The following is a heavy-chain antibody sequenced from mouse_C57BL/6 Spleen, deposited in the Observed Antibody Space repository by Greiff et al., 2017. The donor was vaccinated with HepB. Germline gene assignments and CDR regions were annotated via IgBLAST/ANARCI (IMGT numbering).Heavy chain of an antibody. V-gene: IGHV1-82*01. CDR1: GYAFSSSW. D-gene: IGHD1-1*01. J-gene: IGHJ2*01. CDR3: AREGELLRYPVGY. CDR2: IYPGDGDT. Sequence: QVQLQQSGPELVKPGASVKISCKASGYAFSSSWMNWVKQRPGKGLEWIGRIYPGDGDTNYNGKFKGKATLTADKSSSTAYMQLSSLTSEDSAVYFCAREGELLRYPVGYWGQGTTLTVSS.